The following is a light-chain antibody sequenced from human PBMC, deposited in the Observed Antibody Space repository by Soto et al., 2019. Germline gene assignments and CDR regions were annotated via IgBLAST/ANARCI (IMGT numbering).Light chain of an antibody. CDR1: QSVSSSN. CDR3: QQYGGSRA. J-gene: IGKJ1*01. CDR2: GAS. Sequence: EIVLTQSPGTLSLSPGERATLSCRPSQSVSSSNLAWYQQKPGQAPRLLIYGASSRATGIPDRFSGSGSGTDFTLIISRLEPEDFAVYYCQQYGGSRAFGQGTKVEIK. V-gene: IGKV3-20*01.